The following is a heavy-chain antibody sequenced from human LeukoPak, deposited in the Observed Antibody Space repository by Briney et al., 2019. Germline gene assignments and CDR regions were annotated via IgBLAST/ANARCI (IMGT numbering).Heavy chain of an antibody. CDR3: ARGGAARPHFQN. J-gene: IGHJ1*01. CDR1: GGSISTYY. V-gene: IGHV4-59*01. D-gene: IGHD6-6*01. CDR2: IYHSGST. Sequence: SETLSLTCNVSGGSISTYYWNWIRQPPGKGLEWIGYIYHSGSTNYNPSLQSRVTISVDTSKNQFSLNLNSVTAADTAVYYCARGGAARPHFQNWGQGTLVTVSS.